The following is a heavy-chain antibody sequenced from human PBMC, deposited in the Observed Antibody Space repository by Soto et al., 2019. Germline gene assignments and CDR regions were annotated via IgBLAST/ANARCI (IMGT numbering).Heavy chain of an antibody. CDR3: AKTDRKLPLWVTIGDV. CDR2: VSYDGNNK. J-gene: IGHJ6*02. Sequence: QVQLVESGGGVVQPGRSLRLSCAASGFTFSSYGMHWVRQAPGKGLEWVAVVSYDGNNKYYADSVKGRFTISRDNSKDTLYLQRNSLRAEDTAGYYCAKTDRKLPLWVTIGDVWGQGTTVTVSS. D-gene: IGHD3-10*01. CDR1: GFTFSSYG. V-gene: IGHV3-30*18.